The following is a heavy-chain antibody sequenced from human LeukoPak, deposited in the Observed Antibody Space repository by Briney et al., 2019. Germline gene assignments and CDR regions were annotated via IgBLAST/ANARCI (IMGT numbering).Heavy chain of an antibody. J-gene: IGHJ4*02. CDR1: GGSISSGSYY. D-gene: IGHD2-2*02. CDR3: ARGVVPAAIGNFDY. CDR2: IYTSGST. V-gene: IGHV4-61*02. Sequence: SQTLSLTCTVSGGSISSGSYYWSWIRQPAGKGLEWIGRIYTSGSTNYNPSLKSRVTISVDTSKNQFSLKLSSVTAADTAVYYCARGVVPAAIGNFDYWGQGTLVTVSS.